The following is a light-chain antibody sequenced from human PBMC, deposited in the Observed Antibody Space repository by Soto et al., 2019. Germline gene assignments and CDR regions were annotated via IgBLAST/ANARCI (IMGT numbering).Light chain of an antibody. Sequence: QSVLTQPPSVSGAPGQRVTISCTGSSSNIGAGYDVHWYQQLPGTAPKLLMYENTNRPIGVPDRFSGSKSGTSASLAITGLQAEDEAEYYCLLYYGGAVVFGGGTKLTVL. CDR1: SSNIGAGYD. CDR3: LLYYGGAVV. V-gene: IGLV1-40*01. J-gene: IGLJ2*01. CDR2: ENT.